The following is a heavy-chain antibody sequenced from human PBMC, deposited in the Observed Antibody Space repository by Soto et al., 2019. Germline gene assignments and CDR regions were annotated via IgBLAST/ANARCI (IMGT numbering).Heavy chain of an antibody. J-gene: IGHJ1*01. Sequence: AATXSLTCVVSGSSIAIRGSYWAWIRQPPGKVLDWIATIYHNGVTYNNPSLKSRISISVDTSTKHLSIKLTSVTAADTDMYYCEGNKSAWSLHDWGQGIWVTVSS. V-gene: IGHV4-39*02. CDR3: EGNKSAWSLHD. CDR2: IYHNGVT. D-gene: IGHD1-1*01. CDR1: GSSIAIRGSY.